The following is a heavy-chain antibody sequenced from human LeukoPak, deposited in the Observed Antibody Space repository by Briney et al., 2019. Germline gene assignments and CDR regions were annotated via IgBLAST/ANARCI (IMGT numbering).Heavy chain of an antibody. CDR2: INQDGSEK. Sequence: PGGSLRLSCAASGFTFSSYWMSWVRQAPGKGLEWVANINQDGSEKYYVDSVKGRFTISRDNAKNSLYLQMSSLRAEDTAVYYCARVLGAYSSVYGPDYYWGQGTLVTVSS. V-gene: IGHV3-7*01. J-gene: IGHJ4*02. CDR3: ARVLGAYSSVYGPDYY. CDR1: GFTFSSYW. D-gene: IGHD3-16*01.